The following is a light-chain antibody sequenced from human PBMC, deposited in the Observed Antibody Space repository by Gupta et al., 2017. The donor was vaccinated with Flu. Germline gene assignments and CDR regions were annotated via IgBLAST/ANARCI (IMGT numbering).Light chain of an antibody. Sequence: DIQVTQSPSSLSASVGDRVTITCRTTQSVRTYLNWYQQKRGKCPKVLIYTGSTVQRGVPSRLSGSGSGTEFTLTISSRQREDIATYYCRQRDSTPRAFGEGTRVDLK. J-gene: IGKJ1*01. V-gene: IGKV1-39*01. CDR2: TGS. CDR3: RQRDSTPRA. CDR1: QSVRTY.